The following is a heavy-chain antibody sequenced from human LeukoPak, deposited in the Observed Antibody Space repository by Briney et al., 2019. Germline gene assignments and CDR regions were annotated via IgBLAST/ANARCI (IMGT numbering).Heavy chain of an antibody. CDR1: GFTFSSYE. J-gene: IGHJ4*02. CDR3: AKGASYGSGSYNDY. Sequence: GGSLRLSCAASGFTFSSYEMNWVRQAPGKGLEWVSYISSSGSTIYYADSVKGRFTISRDNSKNTLWLQMNSLRAEDTALYYCAKGASYGSGSYNDYWGQGTLVTVSS. D-gene: IGHD3-10*01. V-gene: IGHV3-48*03. CDR2: ISSSGSTI.